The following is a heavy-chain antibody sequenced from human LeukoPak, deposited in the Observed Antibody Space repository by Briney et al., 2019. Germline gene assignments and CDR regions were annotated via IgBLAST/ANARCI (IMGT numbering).Heavy chain of an antibody. V-gene: IGHV3-7*03. J-gene: IGHJ5*02. D-gene: IGHD1-26*01. Sequence: AGGSLRLSCVASGLTFSSQWMTWVRQAPGKGLEWLANIGGDGRRKFYEDSVEGRFTISRDNAESSLYLQMNNLRVEDTAVYYCARFLPQKWELPGKWLDPWGQGTLVTVSS. CDR1: GLTFSSQW. CDR3: ARFLPQKWELPGKWLDP. CDR2: IGGDGRRK.